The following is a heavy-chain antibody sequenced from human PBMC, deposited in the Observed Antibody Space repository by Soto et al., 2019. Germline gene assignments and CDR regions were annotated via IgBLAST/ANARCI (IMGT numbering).Heavy chain of an antibody. V-gene: IGHV3-23*01. Sequence: EVRLLESGGGLRQPGGSLRLSCSASGFTFKNYAMTWVRQAPGKGLDWVSSISGSSASTYYADSVMGRFTISRDNSKNTLYLQMNSLRAEDTALYYCAKESDIVLVLSSGMDVWGQGASVIVSS. D-gene: IGHD2-8*01. J-gene: IGHJ6*02. CDR2: ISGSSAST. CDR1: GFTFKNYA. CDR3: AKESDIVLVLSSGMDV.